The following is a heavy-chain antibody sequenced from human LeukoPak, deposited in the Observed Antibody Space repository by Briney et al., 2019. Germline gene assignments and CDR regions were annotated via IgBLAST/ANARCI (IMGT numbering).Heavy chain of an antibody. Sequence: SEALSLTCTVSGGSISSYYWSWIRQPAGKGLEWIGRIYTSGSTNYNPSLKSRVTMSVDTSKNQFSLKLSSVTAADTAVYYCARHVRRGSSSWFDYWGQGTLVTVSS. CDR1: GGSISSYY. CDR2: IYTSGST. J-gene: IGHJ4*02. V-gene: IGHV4-4*07. D-gene: IGHD6-13*01. CDR3: ARHVRRGSSSWFDY.